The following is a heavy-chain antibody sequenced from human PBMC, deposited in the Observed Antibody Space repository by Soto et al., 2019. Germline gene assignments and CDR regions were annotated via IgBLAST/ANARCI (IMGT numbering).Heavy chain of an antibody. D-gene: IGHD3-22*01. CDR1: GYTFTSYG. J-gene: IGHJ4*02. V-gene: IGHV1-18*01. CDR2: ISAYNGNT. Sequence: QVQLVQSGAEVKKPGASVKVSCKASGYTFTSYGISWVRQAPGQGLEWMGWISAYNGNTNYAQKLQGRVTMTTDTSTSTAYMELRSLRSDDTAVYYCAREAYYYDSSGYWVFDYWGQETLVTVSS. CDR3: AREAYYYDSSGYWVFDY.